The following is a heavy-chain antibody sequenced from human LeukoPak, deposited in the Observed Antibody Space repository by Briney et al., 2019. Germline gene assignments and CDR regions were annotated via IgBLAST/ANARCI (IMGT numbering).Heavy chain of an antibody. J-gene: IGHJ5*02. CDR1: GGSISSYY. V-gene: IGHV4-59*01. Sequence: SETLSLTCTVSGGSISSYYWSWIRQPPGKGLEWIGYIYYSGSTNYNPSLKSRVTISVDTSKNQFSLKLSSVTAADTAVYYCARATMVRGVISLYNWFDPWGQGTLVTVSS. D-gene: IGHD3-10*01. CDR3: ARATMVRGVISLYNWFDP. CDR2: IYYSGST.